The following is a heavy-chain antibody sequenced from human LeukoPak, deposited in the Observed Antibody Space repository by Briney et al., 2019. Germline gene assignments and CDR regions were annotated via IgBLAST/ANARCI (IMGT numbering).Heavy chain of an antibody. J-gene: IGHJ4*02. V-gene: IGHV3-30*02. CDR1: GFTFSSYG. Sequence: GGSLRLSCAASGFTFSSYGMHWVRQAPGKGLEWVAFIRCDGSNKYYADSVKGRFTISRDNSKNTLYLQMNSLRAEDTAVYYCAKDFLGFDFDYWGQGTLVTVSS. CDR2: IRCDGSNK. D-gene: IGHD1-26*01. CDR3: AKDFLGFDFDY.